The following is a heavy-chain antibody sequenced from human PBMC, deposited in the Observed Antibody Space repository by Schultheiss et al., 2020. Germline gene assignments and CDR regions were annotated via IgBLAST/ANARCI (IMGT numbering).Heavy chain of an antibody. V-gene: IGHV4-39*02. CDR3: ARDLAVAGIEDYYYYYMDV. CDR1: GGSISSYY. D-gene: IGHD6-19*01. CDR2: IYYSGST. Sequence: LSLTCTVSGGSISSYYWGWIRQPPGKGLEWIGSIYYSGSTYYNPSLKSRVTISVDTSKNQFSLQLNSVTPEDTAVYYCARDLAVAGIEDYYYYYMDVWGKGTTVTVSS. J-gene: IGHJ6*03.